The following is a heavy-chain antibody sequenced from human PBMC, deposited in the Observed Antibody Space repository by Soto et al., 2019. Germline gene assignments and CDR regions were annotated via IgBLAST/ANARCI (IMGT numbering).Heavy chain of an antibody. V-gene: IGHV3-13*01. CDR2: IGMAGDT. D-gene: IGHD2-21*01. CDR3: SRGIYCGDPLPHRYFDT. J-gene: IGHJ4*02. CDR1: AFSFANYD. Sequence: GGSLRPPCLASAFSFANYDMHWVRQVTGRGLEWVSGIGMAGDTSYSSSVMGRCLISRENAKDSLFLQMNSLMPDATAVYYCSRGIYCGDPLPHRYFDTWGEGTLVTVSS.